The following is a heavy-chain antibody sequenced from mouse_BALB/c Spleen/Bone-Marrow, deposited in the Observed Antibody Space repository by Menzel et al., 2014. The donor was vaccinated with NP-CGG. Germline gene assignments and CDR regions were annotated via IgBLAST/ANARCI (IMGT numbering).Heavy chain of an antibody. J-gene: IGHJ3*01. V-gene: IGHV1-7*01. CDR1: GHTFTSYW. Sequence: QVQLKQSGAELAKPGASVKMSCKASGHTFTSYWMHWVKQRPGQGLEWIGYINPSTGYTEYNQKLKDKATLTADKSSSTAYMQLSSLTSEDSAVYYCARYDGYEAYWGQGTLVTVSA. CDR3: ARYDGYEAY. CDR2: INPSTGYT. D-gene: IGHD2-3*01.